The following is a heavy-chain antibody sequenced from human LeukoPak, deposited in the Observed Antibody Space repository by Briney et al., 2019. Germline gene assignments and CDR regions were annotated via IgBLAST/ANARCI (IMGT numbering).Heavy chain of an antibody. J-gene: IGHJ4*02. V-gene: IGHV3-30*18. CDR3: AKDGVTGNLDY. D-gene: IGHD7-27*01. CDR1: GFTFSSYG. Sequence: GGSLRLSCAASGFTFSSYGMHWVRQAPGKGLEWVAVISYDESNKYYADSVKGRFTISRDNSKNTLYLQMNSLRAEDTAVYHCAKDGVTGNLDYWGQGTLVTVSS. CDR2: ISYDESNK.